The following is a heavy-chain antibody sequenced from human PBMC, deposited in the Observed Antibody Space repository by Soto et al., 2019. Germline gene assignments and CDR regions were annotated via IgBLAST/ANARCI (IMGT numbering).Heavy chain of an antibody. Sequence: GGSLRLSCAASGFTFSRYGMHWVRQAPGKGLEWVAVISYDGSNKYYADSVKGRFTISRDNSKNTLYLQMNSLRAEDTAVYYCAKERDYYDCSGSPLDYWGQGTLVTVSS. D-gene: IGHD3-22*01. CDR2: ISYDGSNK. CDR3: AKERDYYDCSGSPLDY. V-gene: IGHV3-30*18. CDR1: GFTFSRYG. J-gene: IGHJ4*02.